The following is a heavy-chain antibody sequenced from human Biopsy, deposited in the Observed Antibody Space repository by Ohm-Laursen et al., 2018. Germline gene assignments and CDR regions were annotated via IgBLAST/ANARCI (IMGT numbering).Heavy chain of an antibody. V-gene: IGHV3-72*01. CDR2: SRNKANSYAT. J-gene: IGHJ3*01. Sequence: SLRLSCTAPGFTLSDRYMEWVRQAPGKGLEWVGRSRNKANSYATHYAASVRGRFIISRDGSGNSLYLQMNSLKSEDTAMYYCVRVGDYFAYDVWGQGTKVIVSS. CDR3: VRVGDYFAYDV. D-gene: IGHD4-17*01. CDR1: GFTLSDRY.